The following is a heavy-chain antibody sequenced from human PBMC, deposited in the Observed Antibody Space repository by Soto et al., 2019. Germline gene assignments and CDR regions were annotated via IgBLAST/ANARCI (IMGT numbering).Heavy chain of an antibody. J-gene: IGHJ4*02. D-gene: IGHD5-18*01. CDR1: GYTFTGYD. Sequence: ASVKVSCKASGYTFTGYDINWVRQATGQGLEWMGWMNPNSGNTGYAQKFQGRVTMTRNTSISTAYMELSSLRSEDTAVYYCARGRGYSYGDDYWGQGTLVTVSS. V-gene: IGHV1-8*01. CDR2: MNPNSGNT. CDR3: ARGRGYSYGDDY.